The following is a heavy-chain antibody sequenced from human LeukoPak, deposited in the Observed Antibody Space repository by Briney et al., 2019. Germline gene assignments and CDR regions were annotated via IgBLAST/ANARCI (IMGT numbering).Heavy chain of an antibody. Sequence: GGSLRLSCAASGFTFSSYAMSWVRQAPGKGLEWVSAISGSGGSTYYADSVKGRFTISRDNSKNTLYLQMNSLRAEDTAVYYCAKVRWFGDFFDAFDIWGKGQWSPSLQ. CDR2: ISGSGGST. J-gene: IGHJ3*02. CDR3: AKVRWFGDFFDAFDI. CDR1: GFTFSSYA. V-gene: IGHV3-23*01. D-gene: IGHD3-10*01.